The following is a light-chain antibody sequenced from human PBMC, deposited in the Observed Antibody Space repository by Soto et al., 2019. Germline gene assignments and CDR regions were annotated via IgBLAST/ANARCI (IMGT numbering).Light chain of an antibody. CDR2: AAS. CDR3: QQLNTYPFT. V-gene: IGKV1-9*01. CDR1: QGISSY. Sequence: DIQLTQSPSFLSASVGDRVTITCRASQGISSYLAWYQQKPGKAPKLLIYAASTLQSGVPSRFSGSESGTEFILTISSLQPEDFATYYCQQLNTYPFTFGGGTKVDIK. J-gene: IGKJ4*01.